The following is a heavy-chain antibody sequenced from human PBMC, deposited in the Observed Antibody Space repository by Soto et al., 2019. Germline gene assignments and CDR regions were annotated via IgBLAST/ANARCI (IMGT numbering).Heavy chain of an antibody. CDR2: IYKSAPT. D-gene: IGHD1-20*01. J-gene: IGHJ5*01. CDR1: GDSISTVDYF. V-gene: IGHV4-30-4*01. Sequence: PSETQSLTCSLPGDSISTVDYFWAWIRQPPGKTLEYIGYIYKSAPTSYNTSFDNRVDIPLATSKSQFSLNMSSATASVTVGYFCAIGRYCLTGRCFTSWFDSWGQRTLVTVSS. CDR3: AIGRYCLTGRCFTSWFDS.